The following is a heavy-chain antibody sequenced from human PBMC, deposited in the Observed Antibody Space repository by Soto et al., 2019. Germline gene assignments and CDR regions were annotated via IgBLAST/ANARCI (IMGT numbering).Heavy chain of an antibody. D-gene: IGHD2-15*01. CDR1: GFTLSTYW. J-gene: IGHJ5*02. V-gene: IGHV3-74*01. CDR2: ISSGGTYT. CDR3: ARTFVDGMAGFGP. Sequence: PGGSLRLSCAASGFTLSTYWMHWVRQVPGKGLVWVSRISSGGTYTNYADSVKGRFTISRDSARNTLFLQMNYLTGKDTAVYYCARTFVDGMAGFGPWGQGTLVTVSS.